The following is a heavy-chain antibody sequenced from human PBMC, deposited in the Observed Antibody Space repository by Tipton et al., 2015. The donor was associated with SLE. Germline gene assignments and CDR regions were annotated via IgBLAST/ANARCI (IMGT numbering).Heavy chain of an antibody. J-gene: IGHJ2*01. V-gene: IGHV4-4*07. CDR3: ARKQWLGSYWYFDL. CDR1: GGSISSYY. Sequence: LRLSCTASGGSISSYYWSWIRQPAGGGLEWIGRIYTNENTNYNPSLKSRVTMSVDTSKNHFSLKLISVTAADTAVYYCARKQWLGSYWYFDLWGRGTLVTVSS. CDR2: IYTNENT. D-gene: IGHD6-19*01.